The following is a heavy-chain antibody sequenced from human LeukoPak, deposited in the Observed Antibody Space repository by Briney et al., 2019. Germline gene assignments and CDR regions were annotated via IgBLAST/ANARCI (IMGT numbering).Heavy chain of an antibody. J-gene: IGHJ3*02. CDR2: IYTSGST. Sequence: SETLSLTCTVSGGSLSSYYWSWIRQPAGKGLEWIGRIYTSGSTNYNPSLKSRVTMSVDTSKNQFSLKLSSVTAADTAVYYCARAVSIVVVPAAKSPGAFNIWGQGTMVTVSS. V-gene: IGHV4-4*07. CDR3: ARAVSIVVVPAAKSPGAFNI. D-gene: IGHD2-2*01. CDR1: GGSLSSYY.